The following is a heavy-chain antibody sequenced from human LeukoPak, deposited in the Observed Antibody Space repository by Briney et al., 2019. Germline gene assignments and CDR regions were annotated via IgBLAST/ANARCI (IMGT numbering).Heavy chain of an antibody. CDR3: ARGTALSSPLEY. V-gene: IGHV1-8*02. J-gene: IGHJ4*02. Sequence: ASVKVSCKASGYTFTSYGISWVRQAPGQGLEWMGWLNPKSGDTGYAQKFQGRVAMTRNTSITTAYMEVSSLTSEDTAVYYCARGTALSSPLEYWGQGTLVTVSS. CDR2: LNPKSGDT. CDR1: GYTFTSYG. D-gene: IGHD2-21*02.